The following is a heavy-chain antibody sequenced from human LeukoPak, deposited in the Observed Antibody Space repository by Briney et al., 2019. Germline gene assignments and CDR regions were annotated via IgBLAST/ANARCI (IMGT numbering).Heavy chain of an antibody. Sequence: PGGSLRLSCAASGFTFSSYAMSWVRQAPGKELEWVSAISGSGGSTYYADSVKGRFTISRDNSKNTLYLQMNSLRAEDTAVYYCANYYYGSGSSDDYWGQGTLVTVSS. CDR3: ANYYYGSGSSDDY. J-gene: IGHJ4*02. CDR1: GFTFSSYA. V-gene: IGHV3-23*01. CDR2: ISGSGGST. D-gene: IGHD3-10*01.